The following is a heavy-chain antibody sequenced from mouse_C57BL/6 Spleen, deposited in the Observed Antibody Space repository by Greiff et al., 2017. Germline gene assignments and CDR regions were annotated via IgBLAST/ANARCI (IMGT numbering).Heavy chain of an antibody. CDR1: GYSITSGYY. CDR2: ISYDGSN. D-gene: IGHD3-1*01. J-gene: IGHJ1*03. CDR3: ARVGAHWYFDV. Sequence: DVKLQESGPGLVKPSQSLSLTCSVTGYSITSGYYWNWIRQFPGNKLEWMGYISYDGSNNYNPSLKNRISITRDTSKNQFFLKLNSVTTEDTATYYCARVGAHWYFDVWGTGTTVTVSS. V-gene: IGHV3-6*01.